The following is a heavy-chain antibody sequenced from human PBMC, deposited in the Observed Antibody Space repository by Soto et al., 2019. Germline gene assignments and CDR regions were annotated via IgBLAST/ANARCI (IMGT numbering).Heavy chain of an antibody. J-gene: IGHJ5*02. D-gene: IGHD2-21*01. CDR2: INPNSGGT. CDR3: ARVGDGFNDNWFDP. V-gene: IGHV1-2*02. Sequence: ASVKVSCKSSGYSFTGYYMHWVRQAPGQGLEWMGWINPNSGGTNYAQKFQGRVTMTRDTSISTAYMELSRLRSDDTAVYYCARVGDGFNDNWFDPWGQGTLVTVSS. CDR1: GYSFTGYY.